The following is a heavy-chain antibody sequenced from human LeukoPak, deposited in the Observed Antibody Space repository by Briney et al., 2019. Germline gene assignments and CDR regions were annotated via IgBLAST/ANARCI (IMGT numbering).Heavy chain of an antibody. V-gene: IGHV3-30*03. CDR3: ASHWAQQVVSDY. CDR1: GFTFSRYG. J-gene: IGHJ4*02. Sequence: HPGGSLRLSCAASGFTFSRYGMHWVRQAPGKGLEWVAVISYDGKNKYYADSVKGRFTISRDNSKNTLYLQMSSLRAEDTAIYYCASHWAQQVVSDYWGQGTLVIASS. D-gene: IGHD6-13*01. CDR2: ISYDGKNK.